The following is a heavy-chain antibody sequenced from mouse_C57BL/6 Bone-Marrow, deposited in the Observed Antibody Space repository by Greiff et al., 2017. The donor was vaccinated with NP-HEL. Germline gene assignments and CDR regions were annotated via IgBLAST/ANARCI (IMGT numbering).Heavy chain of an antibody. D-gene: IGHD4-1*01. Sequence: EVKLVESGGDLVKPGGSLKLSCAASGFTFSSYGMSWVRQTPDKRLEWVGTISSGGSYTYYPDSVKGRFTISRDNAKNTLYLQMSSLKSEDTAMYYCAIRTGTGFDYWGQGTTLTVSS. CDR1: GFTFSSYG. CDR3: AIRTGTGFDY. J-gene: IGHJ2*01. V-gene: IGHV5-6*02. CDR2: ISSGGSYT.